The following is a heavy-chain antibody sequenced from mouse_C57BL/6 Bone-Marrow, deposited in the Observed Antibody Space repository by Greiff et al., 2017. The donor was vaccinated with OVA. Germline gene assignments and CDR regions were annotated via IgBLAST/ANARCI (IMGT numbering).Heavy chain of an antibody. CDR1: GYTSTSYW. J-gene: IGHJ2*01. CDR3: ARSWLLRYYFDY. D-gene: IGHD2-3*01. CDR2: IYPGSGST. Sequence: QVQLKQPGAELVKPGASVKMSCKASGYTSTSYWITWVKQRPGQGLEWIGDIYPGSGSTNYNEKFKSKATLTVDTSSSTAYMQLSSLTSEDSAVYYCARSWLLRYYFDYWGQGTTLTVSS. V-gene: IGHV1-55*01.